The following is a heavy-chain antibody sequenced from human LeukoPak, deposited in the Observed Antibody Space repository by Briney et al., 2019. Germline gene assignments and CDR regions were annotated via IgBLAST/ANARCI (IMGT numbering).Heavy chain of an antibody. J-gene: IGHJ3*01. Sequence: GASVKVSCKASGYTFTSYGISWVRQAPGQGLEWMGWISAYNGNTNYAQKLQGRVTMTTDTSTSTAYMELRSLRSDDTAVYYCARDPDDIHTCYYDSSGPPDSWGQGTMVTVSS. V-gene: IGHV1-18*01. CDR2: ISAYNGNT. CDR3: ARDPDDIHTCYYDSSGPPDS. D-gene: IGHD3-22*01. CDR1: GYTFTSYG.